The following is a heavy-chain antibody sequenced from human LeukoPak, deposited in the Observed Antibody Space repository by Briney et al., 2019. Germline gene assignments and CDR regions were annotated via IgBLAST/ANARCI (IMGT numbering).Heavy chain of an antibody. D-gene: IGHD6-19*01. CDR1: GGSISSYY. CDR3: ARERMYSSGWYVDY. Sequence: PSETLSLTCTVSGGSISSYYWSWLRQPAGKGLEWIGRIYTSGSTNYNPSLMSRVTMSVDTSKNQFSLKLSSVTAADTAVYYCARERMYSSGWYVDYWGQGTLVTVSS. V-gene: IGHV4-4*07. J-gene: IGHJ4*02. CDR2: IYTSGST.